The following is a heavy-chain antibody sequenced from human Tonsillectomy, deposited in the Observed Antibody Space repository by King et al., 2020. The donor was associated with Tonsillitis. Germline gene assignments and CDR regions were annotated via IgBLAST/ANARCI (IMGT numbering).Heavy chain of an antibody. V-gene: IGHV1-18*04. J-gene: IGHJ4*02. CDR1: GYTFTTYG. D-gene: IGHD3-9*01. CDR3: ARDSRDYEIFTGYNY. Sequence: QLVQSGAEVKKPGASVKVSCKASGYTFTTYGISWVRQAPGQGLEWMGWISTYNGNTNYAHKLQGRVTMTTDTSTSTAYMELRSLRSDDTAVYYCARDSRDYEIFTGYNYWGQGTLVTVSS. CDR2: ISTYNGNT.